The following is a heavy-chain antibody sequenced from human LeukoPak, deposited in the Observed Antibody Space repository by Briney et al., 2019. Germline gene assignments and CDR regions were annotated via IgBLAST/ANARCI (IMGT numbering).Heavy chain of an antibody. V-gene: IGHV1-46*01. Sequence: GASVKVSCKAFGYTFTSNYMNWVRQAPGQGPEWMGVISPTGGSTTYAQKFQGRVTLTRDMSTSTVYMELSSLRSEDTAVYYCARARRELLRDDAFDIWGQGTMVTVSS. D-gene: IGHD1-26*01. CDR2: ISPTGGST. CDR3: ARARRELLRDDAFDI. J-gene: IGHJ3*02. CDR1: GYTFTSNY.